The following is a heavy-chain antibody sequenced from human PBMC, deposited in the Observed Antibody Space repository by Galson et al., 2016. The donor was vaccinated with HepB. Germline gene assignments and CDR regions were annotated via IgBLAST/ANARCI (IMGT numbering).Heavy chain of an antibody. Sequence: SVKVSCKASGYMFTGHYIHWVRQAPGQGLEWMEWIKPDSGATDYAQTFRDRVTMTRDTSISAAYMELSRLGYDDTAVYYCARVFRDQNWNYYFDYWGQGALVTVSP. J-gene: IGHJ4*02. CDR2: IKPDSGAT. D-gene: IGHD1-7*01. V-gene: IGHV1-2*02. CDR3: ARVFRDQNWNYYFDY. CDR1: GYMFTGHY.